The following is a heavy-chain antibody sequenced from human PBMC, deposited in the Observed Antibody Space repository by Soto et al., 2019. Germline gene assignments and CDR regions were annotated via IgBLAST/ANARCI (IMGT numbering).Heavy chain of an antibody. CDR1: GFTFSNAW. CDR3: TTSHYKYYYYGMDV. CDR2: IKSKTDGGTT. D-gene: IGHD1-1*01. J-gene: IGHJ6*02. V-gene: IGHV3-15*01. Sequence: GGSLRLSCAASGFTFSNAWMNWVRQAPGKGLEWVGRIKSKTDGGTTDYAAPVKGRFTISRDDSKNTLYLQMNSLKTEDTAVYYCTTSHYKYYYYGMDVWGQGTRVTVSS.